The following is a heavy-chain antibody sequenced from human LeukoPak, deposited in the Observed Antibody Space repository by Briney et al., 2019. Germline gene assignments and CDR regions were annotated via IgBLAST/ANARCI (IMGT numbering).Heavy chain of an antibody. Sequence: PGGSLRLSCAVSGFTFSSYAMTWVRQAPGKGLEWVSAISGSGGSTYYADSVKGRFTISRDNSKNTLYLQMNSLRPEDTAVYYCANWRGRVSGSYYGGTYWGQGTLVTVSS. J-gene: IGHJ4*02. D-gene: IGHD1-26*01. V-gene: IGHV3-23*01. CDR2: ISGSGGST. CDR3: ANWRGRVSGSYYGGTY. CDR1: GFTFSSYA.